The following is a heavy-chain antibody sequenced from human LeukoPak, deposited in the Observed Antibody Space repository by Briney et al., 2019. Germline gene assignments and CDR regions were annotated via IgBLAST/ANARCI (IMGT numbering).Heavy chain of an antibody. CDR3: ARDKGYAVDY. D-gene: IGHD5-12*01. Sequence: GGSLRLSCAASGFTFSSYWMHWVRQAPGQGLVWVSLIKTDGSSTSYADSVKGRFTIARDNAKNTLYLQMNSLRDEDTAVYYCARDKGYAVDYWGQGTLVTVSS. J-gene: IGHJ4*02. CDR1: GFTFSSYW. CDR2: IKTDGSST. V-gene: IGHV3-74*01.